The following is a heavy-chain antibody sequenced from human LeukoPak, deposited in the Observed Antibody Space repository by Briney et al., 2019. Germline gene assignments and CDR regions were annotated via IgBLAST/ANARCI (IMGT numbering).Heavy chain of an antibody. V-gene: IGHV4-59*01. CDR1: GGSISSYY. Sequence: SETLSLTCTVSGGSISSYYWSWIRQPPGKGLEWMGYIFYSGSTNYKPSLKSRVTISVDTSKNQFSLKLSSVTAADTAVYYCARSAGVAVAGVFDYWGQGTLVTVSS. CDR3: ARSAGVAVAGVFDY. CDR2: IFYSGST. J-gene: IGHJ4*02. D-gene: IGHD6-19*01.